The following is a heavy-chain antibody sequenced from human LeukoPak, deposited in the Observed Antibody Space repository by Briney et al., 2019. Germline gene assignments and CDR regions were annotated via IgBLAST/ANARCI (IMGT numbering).Heavy chain of an antibody. V-gene: IGHV1-8*01. D-gene: IGHD3-22*01. CDR2: MNPNSGNT. Sequence: ASVKVACKASGYTFTSYDINWVRRATGQGLEWMGWMNPNSGNTGYAQKFQGRVTMTRNTSISTAYMELSSLRSEDTAVYYCAREGHYYDSSGYSDYWGQGTLVTVSS. J-gene: IGHJ4*02. CDR3: AREGHYYDSSGYSDY. CDR1: GYTFTSYD.